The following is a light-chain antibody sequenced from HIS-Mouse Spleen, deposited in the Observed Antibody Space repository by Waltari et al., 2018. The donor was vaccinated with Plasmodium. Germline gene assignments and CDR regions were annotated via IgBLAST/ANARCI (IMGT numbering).Light chain of an antibody. CDR3: QSADSSGTYV. V-gene: IGLV3-25*03. CDR2: KDS. J-gene: IGLJ1*01. Sequence: SYELTQPPSVSVSPGQTARTTCSGDALPKQYAYWYQQQPGQSPELVIYKDSERPAGSPERCSGASSGTTVTLTISGVQAEDEADYYCQSADSSGTYVFGTGTKVTVL. CDR1: ALPKQY.